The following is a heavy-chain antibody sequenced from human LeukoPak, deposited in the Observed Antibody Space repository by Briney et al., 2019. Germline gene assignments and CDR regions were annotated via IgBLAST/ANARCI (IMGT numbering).Heavy chain of an antibody. Sequence: PGGSLRLSCAASGFTFTDYNMNWVRQAPGKGLEWVSSISRSSTYIYYADSVKGRFTISRDNAKNSLYLQMNSLSAEDTAVYYCARDRDFDYWGQGTLVTVSS. J-gene: IGHJ4*02. V-gene: IGHV3-21*01. CDR3: ARDRDFDY. CDR2: ISRSSTYI. CDR1: GFTFTDYN.